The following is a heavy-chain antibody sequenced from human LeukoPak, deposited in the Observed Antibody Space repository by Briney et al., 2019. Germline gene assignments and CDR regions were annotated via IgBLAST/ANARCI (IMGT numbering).Heavy chain of an antibody. CDR1: GFTFTSST. Sequence: GASVKVSCKASGFTFTSSTMQWVRQARGQRLEWIGWIVVGSDNTNYAQKFQERVTITRDMSTSTAYMELSSLRSEDTAVHSCAAGLKYYYGSGLDPWGQGTLVTVSS. CDR3: AAGLKYYYGSGLDP. J-gene: IGHJ5*02. D-gene: IGHD3-10*01. V-gene: IGHV1-58*02. CDR2: IVVGSDNT.